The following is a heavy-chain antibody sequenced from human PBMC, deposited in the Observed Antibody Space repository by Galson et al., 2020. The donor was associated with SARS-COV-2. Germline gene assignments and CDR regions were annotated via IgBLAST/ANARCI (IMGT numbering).Heavy chain of an antibody. CDR1: GYSFSSYS. Sequence: GESLKISCKGSGYSFSSYSIGWVRQMPGKGLEWMGILYPGDSDTTYSPSFQGQVTISADKSIRTAYLQWSSLEASDSAIYYCARRAGRYSASPDALDIWCQTTMVIV. V-gene: IGHV5-51*01. D-gene: IGHD1-26*01. CDR2: LYPGDSDT. J-gene: IGHJ3*02. CDR3: ARRAGRYSASPDALDI.